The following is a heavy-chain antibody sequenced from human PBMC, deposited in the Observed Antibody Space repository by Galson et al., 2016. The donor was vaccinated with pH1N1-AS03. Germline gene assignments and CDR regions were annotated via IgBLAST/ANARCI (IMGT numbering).Heavy chain of an antibody. D-gene: IGHD2-2*02. CDR2: IHSGGTT. J-gene: IGHJ4*02. CDR3: AGDRGYCDSAGCYTRFFDY. CDR1: GFPFSGYD. V-gene: IGHV3-66*01. Sequence: LRLSCAASGFPFSGYDMSWVRQAPGKGLAWVSVIHSGGTTYYADSVKGRFTISRDSSKNTLYLQMNSLRAEDTAVYYCAGDRGYCDSAGCYTRFFDYWGQGTLVTVSS.